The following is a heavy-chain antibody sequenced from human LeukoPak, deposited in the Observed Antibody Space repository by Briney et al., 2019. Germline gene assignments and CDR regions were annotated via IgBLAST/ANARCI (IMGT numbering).Heavy chain of an antibody. D-gene: IGHD6-19*01. Sequence: PSETLSLTCTVSGGSLSGYYWSWIRQPPGQGLEWIGYIHYSGSTNYNPSLKSRVTISLDMSKNQFSLKLNSVTAADTAVYYCAREGQWLPDWFDPWGQGTLVTVSS. J-gene: IGHJ5*02. CDR1: GGSLSGYY. CDR3: AREGQWLPDWFDP. V-gene: IGHV4-59*01. CDR2: IHYSGST.